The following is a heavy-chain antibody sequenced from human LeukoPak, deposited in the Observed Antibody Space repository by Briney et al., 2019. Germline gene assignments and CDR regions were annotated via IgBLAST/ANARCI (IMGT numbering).Heavy chain of an antibody. Sequence: GSLRLSCAASGFTFSNFAMNWVRQPPGKGLEWIGEIYHSGSTNYNPSLKSRVTISVDTSKNQFSLKLSSVTAADTAVYYCARVGFEYFQHWGQGTLVTVSS. CDR2: IYHSGST. J-gene: IGHJ1*01. CDR3: ARVGFEYFQH. CDR1: GFTFSNFA. D-gene: IGHD3-10*01. V-gene: IGHV4-34*01.